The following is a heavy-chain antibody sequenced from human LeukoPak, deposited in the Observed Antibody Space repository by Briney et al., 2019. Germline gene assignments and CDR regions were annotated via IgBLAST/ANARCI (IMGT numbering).Heavy chain of an antibody. Sequence: PGGSLRLSCAASGFTFSSYGMHWVRQAPGKGLEWVAFIRYDGSNKYYADSVKGRFTISRDNSKNTLYLQMNSLRDEDTAVYYCARDEAGATVYYYYMDVWGKGTTVTVSS. D-gene: IGHD1-26*01. V-gene: IGHV3-30*02. CDR1: GFTFSSYG. CDR3: ARDEAGATVYYYYMDV. J-gene: IGHJ6*03. CDR2: IRYDGSNK.